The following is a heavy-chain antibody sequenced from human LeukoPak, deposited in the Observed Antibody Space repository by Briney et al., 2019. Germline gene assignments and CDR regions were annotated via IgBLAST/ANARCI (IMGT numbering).Heavy chain of an antibody. J-gene: IGHJ4*02. V-gene: IGHV3-74*01. D-gene: IGHD6-13*01. CDR1: GFTFSTYW. Sequence: GGSLRLSCAASGFTFSTYWMHWVRQAPGRGLVWVSRVNGDGSSTNYADSVKGRFTISRDNAKNTLYLQMNSLRAEDTAVYYCARDGIAAVDFDYWGQGILVTVSS. CDR2: VNGDGSST. CDR3: ARDGIAAVDFDY.